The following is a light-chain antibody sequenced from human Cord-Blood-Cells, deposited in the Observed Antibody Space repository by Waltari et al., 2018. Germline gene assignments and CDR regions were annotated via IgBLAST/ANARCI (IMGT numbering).Light chain of an antibody. CDR1: KSVSSSY. CDR3: QQYGSSPHT. CDR2: GAS. V-gene: IGKV3-20*01. Sequence: EIGLKRSAGSLSVTAGGGPSRSCRASKSVSSSYLAWYQQKPGQAPRLLIYGASSRATGIPERFSGSGSGTNFTLTISRLEPEDFAVYYCQQYGSSPHTFGQGTKLEIK. J-gene: IGKJ2*01.